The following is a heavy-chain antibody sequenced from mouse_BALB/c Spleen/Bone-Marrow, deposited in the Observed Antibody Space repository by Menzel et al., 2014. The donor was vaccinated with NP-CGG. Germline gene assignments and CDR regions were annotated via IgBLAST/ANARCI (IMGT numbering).Heavy chain of an antibody. Sequence: VQLQQSGPGLVQPSQSLSITCTVSGFSLTSYGVHWVRPSPGKGLEWLGVIWSGGSTDYNAAFKSRLSISKDNSKSXVFFKMNSLQPNDTAIYYCARMDRSSYAMDYWGQGTSVTVSS. CDR3: ARMDRSSYAMDY. V-gene: IGHV2-2*02. CDR1: GFSLTSYG. J-gene: IGHJ4*01. CDR2: IWSGGST. D-gene: IGHD2-14*01.